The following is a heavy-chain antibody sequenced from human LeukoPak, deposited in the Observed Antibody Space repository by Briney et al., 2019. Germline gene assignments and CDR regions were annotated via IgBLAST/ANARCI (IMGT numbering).Heavy chain of an antibody. Sequence: GGSLRLSCAASGFTFSSYAMSWVRQAPGKGLELVSAISGSGGSTYYADSVKGRFTISRDNSKNTLYLQMNSLRAEDTAVYYCAKGREGYYYDSSGYYPSDYWGQGTLVTVSS. V-gene: IGHV3-23*01. CDR1: GFTFSSYA. CDR3: AKGREGYYYDSSGYYPSDY. CDR2: ISGSGGST. D-gene: IGHD3-22*01. J-gene: IGHJ4*02.